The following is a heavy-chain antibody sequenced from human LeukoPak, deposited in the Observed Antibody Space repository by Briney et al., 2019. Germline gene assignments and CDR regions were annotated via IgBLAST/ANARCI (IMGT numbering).Heavy chain of an antibody. V-gene: IGHV4-59*08. Sequence: SETLSLTCTVSDDSLSDYYRGWIRQPPGKGLEWIGYFHNSGTSTYNPSLKSRVTISADTSKNQFSLKLSSVTAADTAVYYCARHKHSSRTFDYWGQGTLVTVSS. CDR2: FHNSGTS. D-gene: IGHD6-13*01. CDR3: ARHKHSSRTFDY. J-gene: IGHJ4*02. CDR1: DDSLSDYY.